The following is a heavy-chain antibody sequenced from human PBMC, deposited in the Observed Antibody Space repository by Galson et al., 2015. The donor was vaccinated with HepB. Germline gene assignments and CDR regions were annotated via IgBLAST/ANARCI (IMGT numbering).Heavy chain of an antibody. Sequence: SLRLSCAASGFPVSNGWMTWVRQAPGEGLEWVGRFTSKADGGTADYAAPVKGRFTISRDDSKTTLYLQMNSLKTEDTAVYYCIPFVRNFCPWCYWGRGTLVTVSS. CDR1: GFPVSNGW. CDR2: FTSKADGGTA. D-gene: IGHD6-6*01. V-gene: IGHV3-15*01. CDR3: IPFVRNFCPWCY. J-gene: IGHJ4*02.